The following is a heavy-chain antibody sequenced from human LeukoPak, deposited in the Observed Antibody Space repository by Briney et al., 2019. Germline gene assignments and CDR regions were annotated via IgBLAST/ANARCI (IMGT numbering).Heavy chain of an antibody. CDR3: ARMGYYGSGSYRDY. CDR1: GGSFSGYY. D-gene: IGHD3-10*01. V-gene: IGHV4-34*01. J-gene: IGHJ4*02. CDR2: INHSGST. Sequence: SETLSLTCAVYGGSFSGYYWSWIRQPPGKGLEWIGEINHSGSTNYNPSLKSRVTISVDTSKNQFSLKLSSVTAADTAVYYCARMGYYGSGSYRDYWGQGTLVTVSS.